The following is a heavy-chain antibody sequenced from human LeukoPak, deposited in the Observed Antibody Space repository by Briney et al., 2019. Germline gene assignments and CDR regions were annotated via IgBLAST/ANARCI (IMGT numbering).Heavy chain of an antibody. CDR2: ISGSGGST. J-gene: IGHJ4*02. V-gene: IGHV3-23*01. Sequence: GGSLRLSCAASGFTFSSYAMSWVRQAPGKGLEWASAISGSGGSTYYADSVKGRFTISRDNSKNTLYLQMNSLRAEDTAVYYCAKGYDILTGYPYDYWGQGTLVTVSS. CDR3: AKGYDILTGYPYDY. D-gene: IGHD3-9*01. CDR1: GFTFSSYA.